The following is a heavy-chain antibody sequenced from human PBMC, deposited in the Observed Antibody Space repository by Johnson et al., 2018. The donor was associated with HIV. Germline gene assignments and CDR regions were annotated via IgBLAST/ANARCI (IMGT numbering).Heavy chain of an antibody. CDR2: IKSETDGGTI. J-gene: IGHJ3*02. V-gene: IGHV3-15*01. D-gene: IGHD3-16*02. CDR3: TTAIVIDAFDI. Sequence: EVQLVESGGGLVQPGRSLRLSCTASGFTFGDYALNWFRQAPGKGLAWVGRIKSETDGGTIDYAAPVKGRFTISRDDSKNTLFLQMSSLKTDDTAVYYCTTAIVIDAFDIWGQGTMVTVSS. CDR1: GFTFGDYA.